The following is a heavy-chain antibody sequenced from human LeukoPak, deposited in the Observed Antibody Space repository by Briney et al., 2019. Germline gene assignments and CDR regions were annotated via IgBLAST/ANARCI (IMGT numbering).Heavy chain of an antibody. J-gene: IGHJ4*02. V-gene: IGHV3-9*01. CDR3: ARRMGYSSSGEDY. CDR1: GFTFDDYA. CDR2: ISWNSGSI. Sequence: QSGGSLRLSCAASGFTFDDYAMHWVRQAPGKGLEWVSGISWNSGSIGYADSVKGRFTISRDNAKNSLYLQMNSLRAEDTAVYYCARRMGYSSSGEDYWGQGTLVTVSS. D-gene: IGHD6-6*01.